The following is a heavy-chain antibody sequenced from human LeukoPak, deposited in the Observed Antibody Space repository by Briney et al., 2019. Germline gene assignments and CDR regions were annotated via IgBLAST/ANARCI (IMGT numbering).Heavy chain of an antibody. V-gene: IGHV4-4*02. CDR3: AREGGPYRPLDY. Sequence: SETLSLTCGASGGSITSTNYWTWVRQPPGKSLEWIGEVNLQGSTNYNPSLMGRVAISVDMSENHISLQLTSVTAADTAVYYCAREGGPYRPLDYSGQGTLVTVSS. CDR2: VNLQGST. J-gene: IGHJ4*02. CDR1: GGSITSTNY.